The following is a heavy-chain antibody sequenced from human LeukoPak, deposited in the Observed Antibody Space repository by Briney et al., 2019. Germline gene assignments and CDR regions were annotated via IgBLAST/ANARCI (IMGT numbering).Heavy chain of an antibody. J-gene: IGHJ4*02. V-gene: IGHV4-34*01. CDR3: ARGRRIAVAGTCDY. Sequence: TGGSLRLSCAASGFTFSSYSMNWVRQPPGKGLEWIGEINHSGSTNYNPSLKSRVTISVDTSKNQFSLKLSSVTAADTAVYYCARGRRIAVAGTCDYWGQGTLVTVSS. CDR2: INHSGST. D-gene: IGHD6-19*01. CDR1: GFTFSSYS.